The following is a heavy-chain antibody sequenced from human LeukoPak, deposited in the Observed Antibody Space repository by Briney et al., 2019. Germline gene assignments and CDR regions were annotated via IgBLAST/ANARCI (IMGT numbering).Heavy chain of an antibody. Sequence: SVKVSCKASGGTFSSYAISWVRQAPGQGLEWMGGIIPIFGTANYAQKFQGRVTITADESTSTAYMELSSLRSEDTAVYYCASPQHYYDSSGYIFDYWGQGTLVTVSS. CDR2: IIPIFGTA. J-gene: IGHJ4*02. V-gene: IGHV1-69*13. D-gene: IGHD3-22*01. CDR1: GGTFSSYA. CDR3: ASPQHYYDSSGYIFDY.